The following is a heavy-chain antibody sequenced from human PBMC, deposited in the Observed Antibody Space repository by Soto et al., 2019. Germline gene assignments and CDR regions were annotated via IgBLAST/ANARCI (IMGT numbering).Heavy chain of an antibody. V-gene: IGHV3-33*01. Sequence: PGGSLRLSCAASGFTFSSYGMHWVRQAQGKGLEWVAVIWYDGSNKYYADSVKGRFTISRDNSKNTLYLQMNSLRAEDTAVYYCARDCSSNNCHDYWGQGTLVTVSS. CDR1: GFTFSSYG. CDR2: IWYDGSNK. D-gene: IGHD2-2*01. CDR3: ARDCSSNNCHDY. J-gene: IGHJ4*02.